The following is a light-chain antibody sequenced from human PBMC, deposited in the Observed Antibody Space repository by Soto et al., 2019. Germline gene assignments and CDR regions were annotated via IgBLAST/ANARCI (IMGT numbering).Light chain of an antibody. J-gene: IGKJ1*01. CDR2: DAS. CDR3: QQYNSYSPLT. CDR1: QSISSW. V-gene: IGKV1-5*01. Sequence: DIQMTQSPSTLSASVGDRVTITCRASQSISSWLAWYQHKPEKAPKLLIYDASSLESGVPSRFSGSGSGTEFTLTISSLQPDDFATYYCQQYNSYSPLTFGQGTKVEIK.